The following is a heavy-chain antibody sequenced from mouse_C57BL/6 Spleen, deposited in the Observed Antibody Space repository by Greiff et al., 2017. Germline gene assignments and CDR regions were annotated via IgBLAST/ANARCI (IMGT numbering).Heavy chain of an antibody. CDR1: GYTFTDHT. V-gene: IGHV1-78*01. Sequence: QVQLQQSDAELVKPGASVTISCKVSGYTFTDHTIHWMKQRPEQGLEWIGYFYPSDGSTKYNEKFKGQATLTADKSSSTSYMQLNSLTSEDSAVYFCARPPYYSNYRYWYFDVWGTGTTVTVSS. CDR3: ARPPYYSNYRYWYFDV. J-gene: IGHJ1*03. CDR2: FYPSDGST. D-gene: IGHD2-5*01.